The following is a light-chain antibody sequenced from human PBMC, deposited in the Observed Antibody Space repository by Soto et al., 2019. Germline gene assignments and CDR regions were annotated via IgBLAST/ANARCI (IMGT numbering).Light chain of an antibody. CDR3: QSYDRGLTAYV. CDR2: GND. CDR1: SSDIGAGYE. V-gene: IGLV1-40*01. Sequence: QSVLTQAPSVAGAPWQRVTISCTGTSSDIGAGYEVHWYHQLPGTAPKFLVSGNDNRPAGVPDRLSASKSGPSGSLAITGLQAEDEGHYYCQSYDRGLTAYVFGTGTKVTVL. J-gene: IGLJ1*01.